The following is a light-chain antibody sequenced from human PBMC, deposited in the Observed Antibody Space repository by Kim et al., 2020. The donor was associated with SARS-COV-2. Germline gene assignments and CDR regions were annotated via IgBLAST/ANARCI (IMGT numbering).Light chain of an antibody. J-gene: IGLJ2*01. CDR2: DVT. CDR1: SSDVGGHNY. V-gene: IGLV2-14*03. CDR3: SSYTSTSSRVA. Sequence: QSALTQPASVSGSPGQSITISCTGTSSDVGGHNYVSWYQQHPAKAPKLMIYDVTKRPSGVSIRFSGSKSGNTASLTISGLQAEDEADYYCSSYTSTSSRVAFGEGTKVTFL.